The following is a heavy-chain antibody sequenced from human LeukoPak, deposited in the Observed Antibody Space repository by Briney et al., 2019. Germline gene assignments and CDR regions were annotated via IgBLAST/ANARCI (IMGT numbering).Heavy chain of an antibody. Sequence: GPLRLSCAASGFMFSSNWMSWVRLAPGKGLEWVANIKEDGAETYYVDSVKGRFTISRDNAKNSLYLQMNSLRVEDTAVYYCAKEGRSLQTYWGQGTLVTVSS. V-gene: IGHV3-7*03. CDR3: AKEGRSLQTY. CDR1: GFMFSSNW. J-gene: IGHJ4*02. D-gene: IGHD5-24*01. CDR2: IKEDGAET.